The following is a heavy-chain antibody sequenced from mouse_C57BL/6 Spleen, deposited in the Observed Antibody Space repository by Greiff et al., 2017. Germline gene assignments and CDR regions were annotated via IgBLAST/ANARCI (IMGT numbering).Heavy chain of an antibody. V-gene: IGHV1-81*01. CDR2: IYPRSGNT. J-gene: IGHJ3*01. D-gene: IGHD1-1*01. CDR1: GYTFTSYG. CDR3: AREGDYYGSSYPWFAY. Sequence: QVQLQQSGAELARPGASVKLSCKASGYTFTSYGISWVKQRTGQGLDWIGEIYPRSGNTYYNEKFKGKATLTADKSSSTAYMELRSLTSEDSAVYFCAREGDYYGSSYPWFAYWGQGTLVTVSA.